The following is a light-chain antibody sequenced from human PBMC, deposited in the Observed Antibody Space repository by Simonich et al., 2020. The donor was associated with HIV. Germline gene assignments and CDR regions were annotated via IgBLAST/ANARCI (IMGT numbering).Light chain of an antibody. J-gene: IGKJ4*01. CDR1: QSGSSN. CDR2: GAS. CDR3: QQYNNWPLT. Sequence: EIVMTQSPATLSVSPGKRATLSCRASQSGSSNLAWYQQKPGQAPRLLIYGASTRATGIPARFSGSWSGTEFTLTISSLQSEDFAVYYCQQYNNWPLTFGGGTKVEIK. V-gene: IGKV3-15*01.